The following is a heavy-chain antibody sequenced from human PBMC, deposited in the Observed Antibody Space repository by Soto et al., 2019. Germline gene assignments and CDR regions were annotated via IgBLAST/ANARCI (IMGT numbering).Heavy chain of an antibody. CDR2: IYSGGST. J-gene: IGHJ1*01. CDR1: GFTVSSNY. D-gene: IGHD1-1*01. Sequence: EVQLVESGGGLVQPGGSLRLPCAASGFTVSSNYMSWVRQAPGKGLEWVSVIYSGGSTYYADSVKGRFTISRHNSKNTLYLQMNSLRAEDTAVYYCARELERGYFQHWGQGTLVTVSS. CDR3: ARELERGYFQH. V-gene: IGHV3-53*04.